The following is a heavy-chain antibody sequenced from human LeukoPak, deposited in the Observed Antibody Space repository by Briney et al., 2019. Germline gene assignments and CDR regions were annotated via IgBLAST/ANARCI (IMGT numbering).Heavy chain of an antibody. CDR1: GFTFGDYA. V-gene: IGHV3-49*03. Sequence: GGSLRLSCTASGFTFGDYAMSWIRQAPGKGLEWVGFIRSKAYGETADYAAPVKGRFTISRDDSKAIAYLQMNSLKTEDTAVYHCTRDRGAYNLYDYWGQGTLATVSS. J-gene: IGHJ4*02. CDR2: IRSKAYGETA. CDR3: TRDRGAYNLYDY. D-gene: IGHD1-1*01.